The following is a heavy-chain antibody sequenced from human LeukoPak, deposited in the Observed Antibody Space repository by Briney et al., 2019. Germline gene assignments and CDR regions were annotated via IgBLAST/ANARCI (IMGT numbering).Heavy chain of an antibody. Sequence: ASVKVSCKASGYSFTSYYMHWVRQAPGQGLEWMGFINPSGSSAAYAQKFQGRLTMTRDMFTSTDYMGLTSLTPDDTAVYYCARDNSVGETAWWFDPWGQGTLVTVSS. V-gene: IGHV1-46*01. CDR3: ARDNSVGETAWWFDP. CDR1: GYSFTSYY. CDR2: INPSGSSA. D-gene: IGHD1-26*01. J-gene: IGHJ5*02.